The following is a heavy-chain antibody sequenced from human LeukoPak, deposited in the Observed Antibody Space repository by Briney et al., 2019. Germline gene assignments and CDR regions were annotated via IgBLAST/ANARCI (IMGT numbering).Heavy chain of an antibody. Sequence: SETLSLTCTVSGGSISSTGYYWDWIRQPPGKGLEWIGSIYYSETTYYNSSLKGRVTISLNTSKNQFSLRLNSVTAADTAVYYCARQVSDYYYYYIDVWGKGATVTVSS. D-gene: IGHD5/OR15-5a*01. CDR2: IYYSETT. CDR3: ARQVSDYYYYYIDV. CDR1: GGSISSTGYY. J-gene: IGHJ6*03. V-gene: IGHV4-39*01.